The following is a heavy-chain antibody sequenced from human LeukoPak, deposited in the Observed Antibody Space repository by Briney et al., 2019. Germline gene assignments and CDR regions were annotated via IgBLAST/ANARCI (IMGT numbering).Heavy chain of an antibody. J-gene: IGHJ4*02. Sequence: VAPVKVSCKASGYTFTSYDINWVRQATGQGLEWMGWVNPNSGNTGYAQKFQGRVTMTRNTSISTAYMELSSLRSEDTAVYYCARAPYKRHLQLPKLIDYWGQGTLVTVSS. CDR2: VNPNSGNT. V-gene: IGHV1-8*01. D-gene: IGHD1-1*01. CDR3: ARAPYKRHLQLPKLIDY. CDR1: GYTFTSYD.